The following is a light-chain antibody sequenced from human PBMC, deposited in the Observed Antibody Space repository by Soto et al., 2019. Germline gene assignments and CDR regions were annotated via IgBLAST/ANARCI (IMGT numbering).Light chain of an antibody. CDR3: QQYNSYSQP. V-gene: IGKV1-5*03. CDR2: KAS. J-gene: IGKJ1*01. Sequence: IRMTQSPSSLSASTGDRVTITCRASQSISSWLAWYQQKPGKAPKLLIYKASSLESGVPSRFSGSGSGTEFTLTISSLQPDDFATYYCQQYNSYSQPFGQGTKVDIK. CDR1: QSISSW.